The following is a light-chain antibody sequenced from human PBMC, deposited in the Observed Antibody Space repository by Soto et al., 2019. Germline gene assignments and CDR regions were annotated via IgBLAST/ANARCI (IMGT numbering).Light chain of an antibody. CDR2: EVS. Sequence: QSVLTQPASVSGSPGQSITISCTGTSSDIGRYNYVSWYQHHPGKAPKLMIYEVSNRPSGVSNRFSGSKSGNMASLTISGLQAEDEADYYCSSYTSSSTLFGGGTKVTVL. J-gene: IGLJ2*01. CDR1: SSDIGRYNY. CDR3: SSYTSSSTL. V-gene: IGLV2-14*01.